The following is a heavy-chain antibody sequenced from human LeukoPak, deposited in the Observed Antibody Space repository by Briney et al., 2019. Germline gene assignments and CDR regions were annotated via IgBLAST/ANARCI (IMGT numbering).Heavy chain of an antibody. CDR2: INTDGSST. J-gene: IGHJ6*03. CDR1: GFTFSSYW. Sequence: GGSLRLSCAASGFTFSSYWMHWVRQAPGKGLVWVSRINTDGSSTSYADSVKGRFTISRDNAKNTLYLQMNSLRAEDTAVYYCARDRFGVGDYMDVWGKGTTVTVSS. V-gene: IGHV3-74*01. CDR3: ARDRFGVGDYMDV. D-gene: IGHD3-3*01.